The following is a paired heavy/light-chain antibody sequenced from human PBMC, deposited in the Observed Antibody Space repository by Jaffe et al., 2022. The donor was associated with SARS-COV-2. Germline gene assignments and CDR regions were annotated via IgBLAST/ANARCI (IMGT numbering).Light chain of an antibody. V-gene: IGLV3-25*03. CDR3: QSTDSNGSYV. CDR1: ALPKQY. CDR2: KDS. J-gene: IGLJ1*01. Sequence: SYELTQPPSVSVSPGQTARIDCSGDALPKQYAYWYQQKPGQAPVQVICKDSERPPGIPERFSGSSSGTTVTLTISGVQAEDEADYYCQSTDSNGSYVFGVGTMVTVL.
Heavy chain of an antibody. CDR1: GFTFSNYA. CDR2: ISYDGNKA. J-gene: IGHJ3*01. CDR3: ARGPVYHDSSLDFDV. Sequence: QVHLVESGGGVVQPGRSLRLSCAASGFTFSNYAMHWVRQAPGKGLEWVAVISYDGNKALYADSVKGRFTISRDNSMNTQYLQLSGLRAEDTAVYYCARGPVYHDSSLDFDVWGQGTKVTVSS. V-gene: IGHV3-30*04. D-gene: IGHD3-22*01.